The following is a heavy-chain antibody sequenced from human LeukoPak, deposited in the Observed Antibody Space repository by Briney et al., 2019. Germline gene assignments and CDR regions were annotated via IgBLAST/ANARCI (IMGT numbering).Heavy chain of an antibody. CDR1: GGSFSGYY. V-gene: IGHV4-34*01. D-gene: IGHD1-26*01. CDR2: INHSGST. CDR3: ARDRRSYDDAFDI. J-gene: IGHJ3*02. Sequence: PSETLSLTCAVYGGSFSGYYWSWIRQPPGKGLEWIGEINHSGSTNYNPSLKSRVTISVDTSKNQFSLKLSSVTAADTAVYYCARDRRSYDDAFDIWGQGTMVTVSS.